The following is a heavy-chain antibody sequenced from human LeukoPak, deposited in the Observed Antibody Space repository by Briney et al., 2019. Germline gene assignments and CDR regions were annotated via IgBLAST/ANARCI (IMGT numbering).Heavy chain of an antibody. CDR1: GFTFSSYA. CDR2: ISGSGVTT. J-gene: IGHJ4*02. Sequence: PGGSLRLSCVASGFTFSSYAMSWVRQAPGKGLEWVSAISGSGVTTHYAGSVKGRFSISRDSSKITLYLQMNSLRAEDTAVYYCARGRPYDYWGQGTLVTVSS. V-gene: IGHV3-23*01. CDR3: ARGRPYDY.